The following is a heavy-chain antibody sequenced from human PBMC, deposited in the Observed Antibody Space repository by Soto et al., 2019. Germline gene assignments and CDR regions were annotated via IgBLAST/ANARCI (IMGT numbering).Heavy chain of an antibody. Sequence: ASVKVSCKASGYTFTSYYMHWVRQAPGQGLEWMGIINPSGGSTSYAQKFQGRVTMTRDTSASTVYMELSSLRSEDTAVYYCARDLVVGATDYYYGMDVWGQGTTVTVSS. D-gene: IGHD1-26*01. CDR2: INPSGGST. CDR3: ARDLVVGATDYYYGMDV. CDR1: GYTFTSYY. J-gene: IGHJ6*02. V-gene: IGHV1-46*01.